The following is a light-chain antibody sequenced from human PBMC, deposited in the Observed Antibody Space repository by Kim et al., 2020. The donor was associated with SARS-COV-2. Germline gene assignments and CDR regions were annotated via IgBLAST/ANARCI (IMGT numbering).Light chain of an antibody. CDR1: SLRTNY. J-gene: IGLJ3*02. Sequence: SSELTQDPAVSVALGQTVRITCQGDSLRTNYVSWYQQKPGQAPVLVIYGKNNRPSGIPDRFSGSSSGNTASLTITGAQAEDEADYYCNSRDSSGNHWVFGGGTQLTVL. V-gene: IGLV3-19*01. CDR3: NSRDSSGNHWV. CDR2: GKN.